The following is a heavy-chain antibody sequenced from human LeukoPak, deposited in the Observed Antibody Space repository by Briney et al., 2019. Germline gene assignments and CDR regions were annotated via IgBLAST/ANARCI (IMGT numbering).Heavy chain of an antibody. V-gene: IGHV3-30*02. J-gene: IGHJ4*02. CDR1: GFTVSSNY. D-gene: IGHD1-26*01. CDR2: IRYDGSSQ. Sequence: PGGSLRLSCAASGFTVSSNYMSWVRQAPGKGLEWLAFIRYDGSSQYCADSVKGRFTVSRDNSKNTVYLQMNSLGVEDTAVYYCAREAVGATSLDFWGQGTLVTVSS. CDR3: AREAVGATSLDF.